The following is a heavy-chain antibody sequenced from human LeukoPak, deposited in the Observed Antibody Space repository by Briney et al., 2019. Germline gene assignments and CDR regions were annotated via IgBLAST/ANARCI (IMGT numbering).Heavy chain of an antibody. CDR1: GGSFSGYY. V-gene: IGHV4-34*01. CDR3: ARGPKLGYFDL. J-gene: IGHJ2*01. D-gene: IGHD1-1*01. Sequence: KASETLSLTCAAYGGSFSGYYWSWIRQPPGKGLEWIGEINHSGSTNYNPSLKSRVTISVDTSKNQFSLKLSSVTAADTAVYYCARGPKLGYFDLWGRGTLVTVSS. CDR2: INHSGST.